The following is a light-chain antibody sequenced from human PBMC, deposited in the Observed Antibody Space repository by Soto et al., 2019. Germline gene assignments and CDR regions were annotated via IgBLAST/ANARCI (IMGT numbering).Light chain of an antibody. J-gene: IGLJ2*01. CDR2: EVA. Sequence: QSALTQPASVSGSPGQSSTISCTGTNSDIGIYNLVSWYQQHPGKVPKFIISEVAKRPSGVSDRFSGSKSGNTASLTISGLQDEDEADSYCCSYAGTTTFVVFGGGTKLTVL. CDR1: NSDIGIYNL. CDR3: CSYAGTTTFVV. V-gene: IGLV2-23*02.